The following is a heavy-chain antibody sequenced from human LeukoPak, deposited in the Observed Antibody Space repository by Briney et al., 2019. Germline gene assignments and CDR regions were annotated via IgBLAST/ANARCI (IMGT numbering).Heavy chain of an antibody. V-gene: IGHV3-7*01. CDR1: GLTFTNYW. J-gene: IGHJ4*02. CDR3: AGSSGWLFDY. CDR2: IKEDGSQI. Sequence: GGSLRLSCAGSGLTFTNYWMKWVRQAPGKGREWVGNIKEDGSQIYYVDSVKGRFTISRDNDKKSVYLQMNSLRAEDTAVYYCAGSSGWLFDYWGQGTLVAVSS. D-gene: IGHD6-19*01.